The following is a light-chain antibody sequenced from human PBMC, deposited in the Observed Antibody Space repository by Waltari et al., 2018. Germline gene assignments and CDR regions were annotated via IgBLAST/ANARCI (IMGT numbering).Light chain of an antibody. CDR3: QSYDSSLSGYV. J-gene: IGLJ1*01. Sequence: QSVLTQPPSVSGAPGQRVTISCTGSSSNIGAGHDVHWYQHLPGTAPKLLIYANNNRPPGVPDRFAVSDSGTSASLAITGLQAEDEADYYCQSYDSSLSGYVFGTGTTVTVL. CDR2: ANN. CDR1: SSNIGAGHD. V-gene: IGLV1-40*01.